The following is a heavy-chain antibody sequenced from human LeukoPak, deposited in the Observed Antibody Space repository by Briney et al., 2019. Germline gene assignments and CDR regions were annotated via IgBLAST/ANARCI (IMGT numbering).Heavy chain of an antibody. D-gene: IGHD5-24*01. V-gene: IGHV4-59*01. CDR3: ARGRDGYNWYFDL. Sequence: SETLSLTCTVSGGSISSYYWSWIRQPPGKGLEWIGYIYYSGSTNYNPSLKSRVTISVDTSKNQFSLKLSSVTAADTAVYYCARGRDGYNWYFDLWGRGTLVTVSS. CDR2: IYYSGST. J-gene: IGHJ2*01. CDR1: GGSISSYY.